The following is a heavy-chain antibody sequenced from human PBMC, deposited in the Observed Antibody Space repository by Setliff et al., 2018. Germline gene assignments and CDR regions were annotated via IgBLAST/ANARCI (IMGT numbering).Heavy chain of an antibody. CDR1: GFAFSYHG. CDR3: APHSRSSDWRALDY. Sequence: GGSLRLSCAASGFAFSYHGMSWVRQAPAKGLEWVSTITSDGGTTWYADSVKGRFTIYRDNSKNILYLQMNSLRAEDTAVYYCAPHSRSSDWRALDYWGQGTLVTVSS. J-gene: IGHJ4*02. CDR2: ITSDGGTT. V-gene: IGHV3-23*01. D-gene: IGHD2-2*01.